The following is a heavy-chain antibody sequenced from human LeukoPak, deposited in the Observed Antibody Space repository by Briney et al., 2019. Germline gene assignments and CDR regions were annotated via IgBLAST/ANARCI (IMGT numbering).Heavy chain of an antibody. CDR2: MNPNSGNT. Sequence: GASVKVSCKASGYTFTSYDINWVRQATGQGLEWMGWMNPNSGNTGYAQKFQGRVTITRNTSISTAYMELSSLRSDDTAVYYCAREYLYYYYMDVWGKGTTVTISS. CDR1: GYTFTSYD. V-gene: IGHV1-8*03. J-gene: IGHJ6*03. D-gene: IGHD2-2*01. CDR3: AREYLYYYYMDV.